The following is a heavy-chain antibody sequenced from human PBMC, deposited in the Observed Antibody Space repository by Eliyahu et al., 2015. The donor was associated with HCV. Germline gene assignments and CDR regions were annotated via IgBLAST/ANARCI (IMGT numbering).Heavy chain of an antibody. CDR3: AGLKWFGESP. CDR1: GFTFXSYG. J-gene: IGHJ5*02. CDR2: IRYDGSNK. V-gene: IGHV3-30*02. Sequence: QVQLVESGGGVVQPGGSLRLSCAASGFTFXSYGMHWVRQAPGKGLEWVAFIRYDGSNKFYADSVKGRFTISRDNSKNTLYLQMNSLRAEDTAVYYCAGLKWFGESPWGQGTLVTVSS. D-gene: IGHD3-10*01.